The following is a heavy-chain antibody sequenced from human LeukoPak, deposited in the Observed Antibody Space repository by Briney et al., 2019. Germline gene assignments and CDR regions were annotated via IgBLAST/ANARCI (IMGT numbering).Heavy chain of an antibody. Sequence: SETLSLTCAVSGDSISSSNWWTWVRQPPGRGLEWIAEIYHSGNSNYDPALKSRVTISVDKSKNQFFLRLSSVTAADTAVYYCARGHYDSSGYYSGYFDYWGQGTLVTVSS. D-gene: IGHD3-22*01. CDR2: IYHSGNS. CDR3: ARGHYDSSGYYSGYFDY. J-gene: IGHJ4*02. CDR1: GDSISSSNW. V-gene: IGHV4-4*02.